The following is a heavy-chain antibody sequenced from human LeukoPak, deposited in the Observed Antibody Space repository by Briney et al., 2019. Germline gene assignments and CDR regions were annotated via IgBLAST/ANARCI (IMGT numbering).Heavy chain of an antibody. D-gene: IGHD5-12*01. Sequence: SQTLSLTCAVSGGSISSGGYPWSCIRQPPGKGLEWLGYIYHSGSTYYNPSLKSRVTISVDRSKNQFSLKLSSVTAADTAVYYCARAVEGIVATISYFDYWGQGTLVTVSS. J-gene: IGHJ4*02. V-gene: IGHV4-30-2*01. CDR3: ARAVEGIVATISYFDY. CDR1: GGSISSGGYP. CDR2: IYHSGST.